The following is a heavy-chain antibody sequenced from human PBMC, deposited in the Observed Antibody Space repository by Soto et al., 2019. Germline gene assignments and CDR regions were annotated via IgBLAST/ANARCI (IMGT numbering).Heavy chain of an antibody. D-gene: IGHD3-22*01. Sequence: QVQLVQSGAEVKKPGASVKVSCKASGYTFTAYYMHWLRQAPGPGLEWMGWINPNSGGTNYAQRFQGRVTVTNDTSISTTYMELSSLGSDDTAVYYCARGDFDRSGNYNAGWFAPWGQGTLVTVSS. CDR1: GYTFTAYY. CDR3: ARGDFDRSGNYNAGWFAP. CDR2: INPNSGGT. J-gene: IGHJ5*02. V-gene: IGHV1-2*02.